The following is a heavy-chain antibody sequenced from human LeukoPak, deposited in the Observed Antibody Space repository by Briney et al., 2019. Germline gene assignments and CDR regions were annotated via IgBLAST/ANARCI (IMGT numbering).Heavy chain of an antibody. Sequence: GGSLRLSCVASGFTFSTYAMHWVRQAPGKGLEWVAFILYDGNNKYYADSVKGRFTTSRDNSKNTLYLQMNSLRAEDTAVYYCASRHCSGGRCYFAGADPFDYWGQGTLVTVSS. CDR1: GFTFSTYA. V-gene: IGHV3-30*14. CDR2: ILYDGNNK. D-gene: IGHD2-15*01. J-gene: IGHJ4*02. CDR3: ASRHCSGGRCYFAGADPFDY.